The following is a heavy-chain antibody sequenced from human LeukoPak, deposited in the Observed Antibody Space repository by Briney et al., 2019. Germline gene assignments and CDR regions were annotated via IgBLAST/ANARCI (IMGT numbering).Heavy chain of an antibody. J-gene: IGHJ4*02. CDR2: IYSGGST. D-gene: IGHD6-13*01. CDR3: AGDIAAGTFDY. V-gene: IGHV3-66*01. Sequence: GGSLRLSCAASGFTVSSNHMSWVRQAPGKGLEWVSVIYSGGSTYYADSVKGRFTISRDNSKNTLYLQMNSLRAEDTAVYYCAGDIAAGTFDYWGQGTLVTVSS. CDR1: GFTVSSNH.